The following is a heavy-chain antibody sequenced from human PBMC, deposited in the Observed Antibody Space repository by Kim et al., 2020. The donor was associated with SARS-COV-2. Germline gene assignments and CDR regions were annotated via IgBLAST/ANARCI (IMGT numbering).Heavy chain of an antibody. D-gene: IGHD5-18*01. V-gene: IGHV3-23*01. CDR1: GFTFSSYA. CDR3: AKDLSSYGYNLSPRHYGMDV. Sequence: GGSLRLSCAASGFTFSSYAMSWVRQAPGKGLEWVSAISGSGGSTYYADSVKGRFTISRDNSKNTLYLQMNSLRAEDTAVYYCAKDLSSYGYNLSPRHYGMDVWGQGTTVTVSS. CDR2: ISGSGGST. J-gene: IGHJ6*02.